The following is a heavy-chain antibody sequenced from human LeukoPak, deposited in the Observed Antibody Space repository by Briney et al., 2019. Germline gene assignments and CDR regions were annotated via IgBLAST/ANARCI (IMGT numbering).Heavy chain of an antibody. CDR1: GFTFSSYA. V-gene: IGHV3-30-3*01. D-gene: IGHD1-26*01. Sequence: GGSLRLSCAASGFTFSSYAMHWVRQAPGKGLEWVAVISYDGSNKYYADSVKGRFTISRDNSKNTLYLQMNSLRAVDTAVYYCASSLQWELLDYWGQGTLVTVSS. CDR2: ISYDGSNK. CDR3: ASSLQWELLDY. J-gene: IGHJ4*02.